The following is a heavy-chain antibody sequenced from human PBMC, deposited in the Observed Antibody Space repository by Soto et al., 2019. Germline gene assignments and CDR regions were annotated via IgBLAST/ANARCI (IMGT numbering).Heavy chain of an antibody. CDR3: AHTRYCSSTRCYEGYFDY. CDR1: GFSLSTSGVG. CDR2: IYWDDDK. Sequence: QITLKESGPTLVKPTQTLTLTCTFSGFSLSTSGVGVGWIRQPPGKALEWLALIYWDDDKRYSPPLKSRPTIPKDPSKNQLVLTITNMDPVDTATYYCAHTRYCSSTRCYEGYFDYWGQGTLVTVSS. V-gene: IGHV2-5*02. J-gene: IGHJ4*02. D-gene: IGHD2-2*01.